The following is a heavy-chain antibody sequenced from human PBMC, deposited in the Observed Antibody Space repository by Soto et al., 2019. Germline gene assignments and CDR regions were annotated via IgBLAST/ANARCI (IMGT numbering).Heavy chain of an antibody. CDR3: ARHVRYCSSTSCYAYYFDY. Sequence: PSETLSLTCTVSGGSISSYYWSWIRQPPGKGLERIGYIYYSGSTNYNPSLKSRVTISVDTSKNQFSLKLSSVTAADTAVYYCARHVRYCSSTSCYAYYFDYWGQGTLVTVSS. V-gene: IGHV4-59*08. D-gene: IGHD2-2*01. J-gene: IGHJ4*02. CDR2: IYYSGST. CDR1: GGSISSYY.